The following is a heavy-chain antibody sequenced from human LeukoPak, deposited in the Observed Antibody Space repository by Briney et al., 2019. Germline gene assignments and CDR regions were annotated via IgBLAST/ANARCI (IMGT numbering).Heavy chain of an antibody. CDR3: ARLRFLEWLFPWFDP. V-gene: IGHV4-59*08. D-gene: IGHD3-3*01. Sequence: SSETLSLTCTVSGGSISSYYWSWIRQPPGRGLEWIGYISYSGSTKYNPSLKSRVTISVDTSKNQFSLKLSSMTAADTAVYYCARLRFLEWLFPWFDPWGQGTLVTVSS. CDR1: GGSISSYY. CDR2: ISYSGST. J-gene: IGHJ5*02.